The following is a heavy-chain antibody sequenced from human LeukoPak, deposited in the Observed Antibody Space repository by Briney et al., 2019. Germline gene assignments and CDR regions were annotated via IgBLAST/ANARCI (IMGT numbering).Heavy chain of an antibody. Sequence: SETLSLTCTVSGGSISSYYWSWIRQPAGKGLEWIGRIYPSGSTNYNPSLKSRVTMSVDTFKNQFSLKLSSVTAADTAVYYCARDSGGCSSTSCEGLDYWGQGTLVTVSS. CDR2: IYPSGST. V-gene: IGHV4-4*07. CDR3: ARDSGGCSSTSCEGLDY. J-gene: IGHJ4*02. D-gene: IGHD2-2*01. CDR1: GGSISSYY.